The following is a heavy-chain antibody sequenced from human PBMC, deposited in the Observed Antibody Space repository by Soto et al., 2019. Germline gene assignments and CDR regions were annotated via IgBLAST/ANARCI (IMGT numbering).Heavy chain of an antibody. J-gene: IGHJ3*02. Sequence: PGGSLRHCCAAPGFTFRSYERNWVRQAPGKGLEWVSYISSSGSTIYYADSVKGRFTISRDNAKNSLYLQMNSLRAEDTAVYYCARSLLAVNAFDIWGQGTMVTVSS. CDR3: ARSLLAVNAFDI. V-gene: IGHV3-48*03. D-gene: IGHD6-19*01. CDR2: ISSSGSTI. CDR1: GFTFRSYE.